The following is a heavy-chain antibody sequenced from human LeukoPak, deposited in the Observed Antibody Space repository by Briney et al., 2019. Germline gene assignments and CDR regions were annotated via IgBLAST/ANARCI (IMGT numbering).Heavy chain of an antibody. Sequence: ASVKVSCKASVYTFTSYAMHWVRQAPGQRLEWMGWINAGYGNTKYSQKFQGRVTITRDTSASTAYMELSSLRSEDTAVYYCARDRTLLRFLDYWGQGTLVTVSS. V-gene: IGHV1-3*01. CDR3: ARDRTLLRFLDY. D-gene: IGHD3-3*01. J-gene: IGHJ4*02. CDR1: VYTFTSYA. CDR2: INAGYGNT.